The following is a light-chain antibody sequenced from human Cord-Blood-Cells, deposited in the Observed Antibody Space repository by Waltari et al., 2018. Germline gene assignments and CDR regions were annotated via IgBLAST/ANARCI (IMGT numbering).Light chain of an antibody. CDR3: QQYNSYSPYS. Sequence: DIQMTQSPSTLSASVGERVPITCRASQSISSWLAWYQQKPGKAPKLLIYKASSLGSGVPSRFSGSGSGTEFTLTISSLQPDDFATYYCQQYNSYSPYSFGQGTKLEIK. V-gene: IGKV1-5*03. CDR1: QSISSW. J-gene: IGKJ2*03. CDR2: KAS.